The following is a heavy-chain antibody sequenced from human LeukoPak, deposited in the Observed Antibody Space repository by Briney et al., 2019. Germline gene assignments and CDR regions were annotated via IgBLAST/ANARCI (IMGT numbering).Heavy chain of an antibody. CDR2: IYYSGST. D-gene: IGHD1-26*01. CDR1: GGSISSGDYY. CDR3: AQGRGELLQGFDY. Sequence: PSETLSLTCTVSGGSISSGDYYWSWIRQPPGKGLEWIGYIYYSGSTYYNPSLKSRVTISVDTSKNQFSLKLSSVTAADTAGYYCAQGRGELLQGFDYWGQGTLVTVSS. J-gene: IGHJ4*02. V-gene: IGHV4-30-4*01.